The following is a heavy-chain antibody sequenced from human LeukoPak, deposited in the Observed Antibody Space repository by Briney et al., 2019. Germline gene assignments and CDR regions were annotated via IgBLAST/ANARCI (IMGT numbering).Heavy chain of an antibody. D-gene: IGHD6-13*01. V-gene: IGHV3-9*01. CDR3: ARDLGSWQY. J-gene: IGHJ4*02. CDR1: GFTFDDYA. CDR2: ISWNSGST. Sequence: PGRSLRLSCAASGFTFDDYAMHWVRQAPGKGLEWVSGISWNSGSTSYADSVKGRFTISRDNAKNTLYLQMNSLRAEDTAVYYCARDLGSWQYWGQGTLVTVSS.